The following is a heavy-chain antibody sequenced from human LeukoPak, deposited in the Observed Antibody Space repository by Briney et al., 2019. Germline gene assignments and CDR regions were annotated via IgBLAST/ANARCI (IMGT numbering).Heavy chain of an antibody. D-gene: IGHD4-17*01. Sequence: GGSLRLSCASSGLTFSRYVMGWVRQAPGKGLEWVSTLSASGGSTFYAASVKGRFTVSRDNSENTLFLQMNTLRAEDTAVYYCATLYGDYNWYFDLWGRGTLVTVSS. J-gene: IGHJ2*01. CDR2: LSASGGST. CDR1: GLTFSRYV. CDR3: ATLYGDYNWYFDL. V-gene: IGHV3-23*01.